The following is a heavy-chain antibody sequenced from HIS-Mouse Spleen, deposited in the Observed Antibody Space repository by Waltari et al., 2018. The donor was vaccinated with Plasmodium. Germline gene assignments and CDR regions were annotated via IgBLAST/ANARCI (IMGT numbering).Heavy chain of an antibody. Sequence: QVQLVESGGGVVQPGRSLRLSCAASGFTFSSYGMHWVRQAPGKGLEWVAVISYEGSNKYYAESVKGRLTISRDNSKNTLYLQMNSLRAEDTAVYYCATSGLTGGTYYFDYWGQGTLVTVSS. CDR2: ISYEGSNK. J-gene: IGHJ4*02. CDR3: ATSGLTGGTYYFDY. V-gene: IGHV3-30*03. CDR1: GFTFSSYG. D-gene: IGHD7-27*01.